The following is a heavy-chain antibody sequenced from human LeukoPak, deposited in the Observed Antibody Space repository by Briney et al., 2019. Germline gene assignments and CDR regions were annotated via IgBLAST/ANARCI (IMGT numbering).Heavy chain of an antibody. D-gene: IGHD6-13*01. CDR3: ARADSSSWYVRPYYFDY. CDR1: GDSLSSNSAA. CDR2: TYYRSKWYN. V-gene: IGHV6-1*01. Sequence: SQTLSLTCAISGDSLSSNSAAWDWIRQSPSRGLEWLGRTYYRSKWYNDYAVSVKSRITINPDTSKNQFSLQLSSVTPEDTAVYYCARADSSSWYVRPYYFDYWGQGTLVTVSS. J-gene: IGHJ4*02.